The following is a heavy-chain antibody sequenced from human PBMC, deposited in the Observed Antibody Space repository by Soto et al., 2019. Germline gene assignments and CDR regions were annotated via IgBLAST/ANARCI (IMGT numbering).Heavy chain of an antibody. V-gene: IGHV1-24*01. CDR2: FDPEDGET. CDR3: ATGGYYSQLHLSSLDY. D-gene: IGHD3-16*01. Sequence: ASVKVSCKVSGYTLTELSMHWVRQAPGKGLEWMGGFDPEDGETIYAQKFQGRVTMTEDASTDTAYMELSSLRSEDTAVYYCATGGYYSQLHLSSLDYWGKGTLVTVSS. CDR1: GYTLTELS. J-gene: IGHJ4*02.